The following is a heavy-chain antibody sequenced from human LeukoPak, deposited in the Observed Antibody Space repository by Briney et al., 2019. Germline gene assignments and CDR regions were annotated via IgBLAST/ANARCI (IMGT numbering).Heavy chain of an antibody. CDR2: ISSSSSYI. Sequence: PGGSLRLSCVVSGFTFSTFTMNWVRQAPGKGLEWVSCISSSSSYIYYADSVKGRFTISRDNAKNSLYLQMNSLRAEDTAVYYCARNFASSGYPNYFDYWGQGTLVTVSS. V-gene: IGHV3-21*01. D-gene: IGHD3-22*01. J-gene: IGHJ4*02. CDR1: GFTFSTFT. CDR3: ARNFASSGYPNYFDY.